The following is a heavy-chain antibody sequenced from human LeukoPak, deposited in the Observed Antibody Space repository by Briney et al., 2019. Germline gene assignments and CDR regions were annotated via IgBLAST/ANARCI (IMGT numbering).Heavy chain of an antibody. Sequence: PSETLSLACTVSGGSISSSSYYWGWIRQPPGKGLEWIGSIYYSGSTYYNPSLKSRVTISVDTSKNQFSLKLSSVTAADTAVYYCAREYYYDSSGYYPWGQGTLVTVSS. J-gene: IGHJ5*02. D-gene: IGHD3-22*01. CDR1: GGSISSSSYY. CDR2: IYYSGST. CDR3: AREYYYDSSGYYP. V-gene: IGHV4-39*01.